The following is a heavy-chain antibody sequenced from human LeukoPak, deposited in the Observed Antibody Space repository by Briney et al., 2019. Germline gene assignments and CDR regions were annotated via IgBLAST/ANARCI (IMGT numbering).Heavy chain of an antibody. Sequence: GASVKVSCKASGYTFTSYGISWVRQAPGQGLEWMGWISAYNGGTNYAQKFQGRVTMTRDTSISTAYMQLSSLKSDDTAVYYCARNTNRVLGQMDVWGKGTTVTVSS. CDR2: ISAYNGGT. V-gene: IGHV1-18*01. J-gene: IGHJ6*04. D-gene: IGHD1-14*01. CDR1: GYTFTSYG. CDR3: ARNTNRVLGQMDV.